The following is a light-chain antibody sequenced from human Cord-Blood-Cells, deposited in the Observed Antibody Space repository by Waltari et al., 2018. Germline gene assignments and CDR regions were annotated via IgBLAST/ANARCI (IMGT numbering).Light chain of an antibody. Sequence: EIVLTQSPATLSLSPGERATLSCRASQCFSSYLAWYQQKPGQAPRLRTYDASNRATGIQARFSGSGSGTDFTLTISSLEPEDFAVYYCQQRSNWPWTFGQGTKVEIK. V-gene: IGKV3-11*01. CDR2: DAS. CDR1: QCFSSY. CDR3: QQRSNWPWT. J-gene: IGKJ1*01.